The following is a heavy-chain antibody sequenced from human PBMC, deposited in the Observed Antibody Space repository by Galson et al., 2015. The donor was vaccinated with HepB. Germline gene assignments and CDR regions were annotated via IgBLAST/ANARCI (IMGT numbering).Heavy chain of an antibody. Sequence: SLRLSCAASGFTFSSYWMSWVRQAPGKGLEWVANIKQDGSEKYYVDSVKGRFTISRDNAKNSLYLQMNSLRAEDTAVYYCARAPPHESPLWIYGGFDYWGQGTLVTVSS. CDR1: GFTFSSYW. D-gene: IGHD4-23*01. V-gene: IGHV3-7*03. CDR2: IKQDGSEK. J-gene: IGHJ4*02. CDR3: ARAPPHESPLWIYGGFDY.